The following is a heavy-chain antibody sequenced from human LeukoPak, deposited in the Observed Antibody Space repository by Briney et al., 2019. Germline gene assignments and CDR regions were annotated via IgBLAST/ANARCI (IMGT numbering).Heavy chain of an antibody. CDR3: AKDASPH. Sequence: GGSLRLSCAASGFTFSDYPMYWVRQAPGKGLEWVAVISYDGSNKYYADSVKGRFTISRDNSKNTLYLQMNSLRAEDTAVYYCAKDASPHWGQGTLVTVSS. CDR2: ISYDGSNK. CDR1: GFTFSDYP. V-gene: IGHV3-30*04. J-gene: IGHJ4*02.